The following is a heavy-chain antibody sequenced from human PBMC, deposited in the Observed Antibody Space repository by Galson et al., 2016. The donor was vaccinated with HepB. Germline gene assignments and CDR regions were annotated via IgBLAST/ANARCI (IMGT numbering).Heavy chain of an antibody. CDR2: IHRRGST. CDR1: GGSLSGFY. V-gene: IGHV4-34*01. CDR3: ARSLPYGALEI. J-gene: IGHJ3*02. D-gene: IGHD3-10*01. Sequence: SETLSLTCGVHGGSLSGFYWSWIRQSPEKGLEWIGEIHRRGSTNYNPSLKSRVTLSVDTSKNQFSLTLSSVTAADSAVYFCARSLPYGALEIWGQGTMITVSS.